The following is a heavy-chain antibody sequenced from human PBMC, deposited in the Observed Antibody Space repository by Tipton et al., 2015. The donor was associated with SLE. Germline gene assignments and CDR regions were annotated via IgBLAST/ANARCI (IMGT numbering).Heavy chain of an antibody. V-gene: IGHV3-21*01. CDR2: ISSSSSYI. D-gene: IGHD6-13*01. CDR1: GFTFSSYS. J-gene: IGHJ4*02. CDR3: ARAYSSRGFDY. Sequence: SLRLSCAASGFTFSSYSMNWVRQAPGKGLEWASSISSSSSYIYYADSVKGRFTISRDNAKNSLYLQMNSLRAEDTAVYYCARAYSSRGFDYWGQGTLVTVSS.